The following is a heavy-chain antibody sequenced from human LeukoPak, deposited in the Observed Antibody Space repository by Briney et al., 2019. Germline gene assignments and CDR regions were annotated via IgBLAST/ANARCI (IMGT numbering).Heavy chain of an antibody. CDR2: IKQDGSAK. D-gene: IGHD2-2*01. Sequence: GGSLRLSCTASGFTLSDYWMTWVRQAPGKGLEWAANIKQDGSAKYYVDSVKGRFTISRDNAKNSLYLQMDSLRVEDTATYYCARWRGSTSERSDYWGQGTLVTVSS. CDR1: GFTLSDYW. V-gene: IGHV3-7*01. J-gene: IGHJ4*02. CDR3: ARWRGSTSERSDY.